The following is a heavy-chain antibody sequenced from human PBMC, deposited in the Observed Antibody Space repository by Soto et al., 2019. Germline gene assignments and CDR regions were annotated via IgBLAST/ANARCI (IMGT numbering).Heavy chain of an antibody. Sequence: GGTLRLSCAASGFTFSDYYMNWIRQAPGKGLEWVSYISSSSSYTNYADSVKGRFTISRDNAKNSLYLQMNSLRAEDTAVYYGARAFASRNHHGIGGCGQRSTVAVSS. CDR2: ISSSSSYT. CDR3: ARAFASRNHHGIGG. V-gene: IGHV3-11*06. J-gene: IGHJ6*02. CDR1: GFTFSDYY.